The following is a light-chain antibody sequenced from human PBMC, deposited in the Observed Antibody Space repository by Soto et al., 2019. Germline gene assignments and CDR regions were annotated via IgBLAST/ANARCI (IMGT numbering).Light chain of an antibody. CDR3: QQYGSSPKV. CDR1: QSVSSSY. V-gene: IGKV3-20*01. CDR2: GAS. J-gene: IGKJ1*01. Sequence: ILMTQSPGTLSLYPGERATLSCRASQSVSSSYLAWYQQKPGQAPRPLIYGASSRATGIPDRFSGSGSGTDFTLTISTLEPEDFAVYYCQQYGSSPKVFGQGTKVDIK.